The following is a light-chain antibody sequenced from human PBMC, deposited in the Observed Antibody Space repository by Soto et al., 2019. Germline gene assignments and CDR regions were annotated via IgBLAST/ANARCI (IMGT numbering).Light chain of an antibody. CDR1: SSDVGGYNF. V-gene: IGLV2-14*03. CDR2: EVT. Sequence: QSVLTQPASVFGSPGQSITISCTGTSSDVGGYNFASWYQQLPGKAPKLMIYEVTSRPSGVSNRFSGSKSGNTASLTISGLQPEDEAEYYCSSYTTSSTVVFGTGTKVTVL. CDR3: SSYTTSSTVV. J-gene: IGLJ1*01.